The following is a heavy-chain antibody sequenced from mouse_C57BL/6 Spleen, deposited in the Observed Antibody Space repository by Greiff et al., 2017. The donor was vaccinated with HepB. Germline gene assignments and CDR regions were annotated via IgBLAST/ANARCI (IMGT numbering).Heavy chain of an antibody. CDR1: GFTFSDYG. CDR2: ISSGSSTI. J-gene: IGHJ2*01. Sequence: EVMLVESGGGLVKPGGSLKLSCAASGFTFSDYGMHWVRQAPEKGLEWVAYISSGSSTIYYADTVKGRFTISRDNAKNTLFLQMTSLRSEDTAMYYCARRTTVVAKGYFDYWGQGTTLTVSS. CDR3: ARRTTVVAKGYFDY. V-gene: IGHV5-17*01. D-gene: IGHD1-1*01.